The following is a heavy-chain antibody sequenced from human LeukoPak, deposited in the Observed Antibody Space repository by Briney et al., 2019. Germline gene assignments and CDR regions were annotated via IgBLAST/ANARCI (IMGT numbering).Heavy chain of an antibody. Sequence: ASVKVSCTASGYTFTSYDINWVRQATGQGLEWMGWMKPNSGNTGYAQKFQGRVTMTRNTSISTAYMELSSLRSEDTAVYYCKIAAAGPNWFDPWGQGTLVTVSS. CDR2: MKPNSGNT. CDR3: KIAAAGPNWFDP. CDR1: GYTFTSYD. V-gene: IGHV1-8*01. D-gene: IGHD6-13*01. J-gene: IGHJ5*02.